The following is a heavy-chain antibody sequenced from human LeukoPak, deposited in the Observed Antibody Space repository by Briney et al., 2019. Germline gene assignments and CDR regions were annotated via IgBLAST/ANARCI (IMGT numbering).Heavy chain of an antibody. CDR1: GGSISTSNW. CDR3: ARGALIVVTGAYYYNGMDV. J-gene: IGHJ6*02. Sequence: SETLSLTCAVSGGSISTSNWWTWVRQSPGKGLEWIGEIYHLGSTNYNPSLESRVTISVDTSENQFSLRLDSVTAADTAVYYCARGALIVVTGAYYYNGMDVWGQGTTVTVS. V-gene: IGHV4-4*02. D-gene: IGHD6-19*01. CDR2: IYHLGST.